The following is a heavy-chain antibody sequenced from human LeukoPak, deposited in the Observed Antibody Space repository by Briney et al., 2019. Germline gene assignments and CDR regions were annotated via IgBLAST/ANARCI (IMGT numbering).Heavy chain of an antibody. CDR3: ARVLVWSSSRLDY. D-gene: IGHD6-6*01. CDR1: GGSISSSSYY. Sequence: SETLSLTCTVSGGSISSSSYYWGWIRQPPGKGLEWIGSIYYSGSTYYNPSLKSRVTISVDTSKNQFSLKLSSVTAADTAVYYCARVLVWSSSRLDYWGQGTLVTVSS. V-gene: IGHV4-39*07. CDR2: IYYSGST. J-gene: IGHJ4*02.